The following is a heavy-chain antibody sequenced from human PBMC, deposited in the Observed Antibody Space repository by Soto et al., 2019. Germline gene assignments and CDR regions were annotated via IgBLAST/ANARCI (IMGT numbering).Heavy chain of an antibody. CDR3: ARGGTLYNWNDGVFDY. CDR2: IYYSGST. D-gene: IGHD1-20*01. V-gene: IGHV4-59*01. Sequence: SESLSLTCTVSGSSICSYYWSWIRQPPGKGLELIGYIYYSGSTNYNPSLKSRVTISVDTSKNQFSLKLSSVTAADTAVYYCARGGTLYNWNDGVFDYWGQGTLVTVSS. CDR1: GSSICSYY. J-gene: IGHJ4*02.